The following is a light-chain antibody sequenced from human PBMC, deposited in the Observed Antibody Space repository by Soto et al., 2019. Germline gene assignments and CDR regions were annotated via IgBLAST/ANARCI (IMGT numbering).Light chain of an antibody. CDR3: QKRSSWLYT. Sequence: EIFWAQSPATLSLSPGDTATLSCKASHGVSIFLAWYQQKPGQTPRLLIHATSNRATAVPARFSGSGSGTDFTLTITRLQPEDFAVYYCQKRSSWLYTFGQGTKLEV. J-gene: IGKJ2*01. CDR2: ATS. V-gene: IGKV3-11*01. CDR1: HGVSIF.